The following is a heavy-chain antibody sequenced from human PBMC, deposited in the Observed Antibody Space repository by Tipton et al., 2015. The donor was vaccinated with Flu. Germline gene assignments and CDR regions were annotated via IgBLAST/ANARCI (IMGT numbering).Heavy chain of an antibody. Sequence: TLSLTCTVFGGSIGSSTYYWGWIRQPPGKGLEWIGSLYDSGITYYNPSLKSRVTISLDTSKNQFSLKLISVTAADTAVYYCARSSSAYDYVWWGAYYFDFWGQGTLVTVSS. V-gene: IGHV4-39*07. J-gene: IGHJ4*02. CDR1: GGSIGSSTYY. D-gene: IGHD3-16*01. CDR3: ARSSSAYDYVWWGAYYFDF. CDR2: LYDSGIT.